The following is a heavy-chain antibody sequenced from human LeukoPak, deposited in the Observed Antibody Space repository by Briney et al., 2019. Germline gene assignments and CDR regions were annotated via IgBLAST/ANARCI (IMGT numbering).Heavy chain of an antibody. CDR2: ISGSGGST. Sequence: GGSLRLSCAASGFTFSSYAMSWVRQAPGKGLDWVSAISGSGGSTYYADSVKGRFTISRDNSKNTLYLQMNSLRAEDTAVYYCAKAQIYDSSGYYPDYWGQGTLVTVSS. V-gene: IGHV3-23*01. D-gene: IGHD3-22*01. CDR3: AKAQIYDSSGYYPDY. CDR1: GFTFSSYA. J-gene: IGHJ4*02.